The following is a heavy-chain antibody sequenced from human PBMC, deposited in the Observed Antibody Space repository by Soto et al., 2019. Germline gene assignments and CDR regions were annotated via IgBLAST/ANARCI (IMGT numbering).Heavy chain of an antibody. J-gene: IGHJ5*02. CDR3: ARLPSGNYQNWFDP. D-gene: IGHD3-10*01. CDR2: IYYSGNT. CDR1: GGSISSSSYY. V-gene: IGHV4-39*07. Sequence: SETLSLTCTVSGGSISSSSYYWGWIRQPPGKGLEWIGSIYYSGNTYYNPSLKSRVTISVDTAKNQFSLKLSSVTAADTAVYFCARLPSGNYQNWFDPWGQGTLVTVSS.